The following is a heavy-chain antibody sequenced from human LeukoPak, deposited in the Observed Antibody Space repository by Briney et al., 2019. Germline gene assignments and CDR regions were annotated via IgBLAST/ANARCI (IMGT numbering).Heavy chain of an antibody. CDR1: GGSVSSSSYY. V-gene: IGHV4-39*01. J-gene: IGHJ5*02. Sequence: SETLSLTCTVSGGSVSSSSYYWGWIRQPLGKGLEWIGGVYFSGTTYYNPSLKSRVTISVDTSKNQFSLKLNSVTAADTAVYYCARHEVGYCSSPSCYGGNWLDPWGQGTLVTVSS. D-gene: IGHD2-2*01. CDR3: ARHEVGYCSSPSCYGGNWLDP. CDR2: VYFSGTT.